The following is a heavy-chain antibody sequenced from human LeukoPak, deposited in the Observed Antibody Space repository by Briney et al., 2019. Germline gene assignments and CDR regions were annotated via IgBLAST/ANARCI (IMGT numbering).Heavy chain of an antibody. CDR3: AKRITMVRGVIIPGPSFDY. V-gene: IGHV3-74*03. Sequence: GGSLRLSCAASGFTFRNYWMHWVRQAPGKGLVWVSRINNDESGATYADSVKGRFTISRDNSKNTLYLQMNSLRAEDTAVYYCAKRITMVRGVIIPGPSFDYWGQGTLVTVSS. D-gene: IGHD3-10*01. CDR1: GFTFRNYW. J-gene: IGHJ4*02. CDR2: INNDESGA.